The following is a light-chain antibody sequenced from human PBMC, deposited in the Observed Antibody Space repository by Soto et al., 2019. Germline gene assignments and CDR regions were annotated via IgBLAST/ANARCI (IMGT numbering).Light chain of an antibody. CDR3: QQYNSYSRS. CDR2: DAP. Sequence: DIQMTQSPSSLSTSVGDRVTITCRASQSINIWLAWYQQKPGKAPKLLIYDAPSLQSGVPSRFRGSTSGTEFTLTISSLQPDDFATYYCQQYNSYSRSFGGGTK. V-gene: IGKV1-5*01. CDR1: QSINIW. J-gene: IGKJ4*01.